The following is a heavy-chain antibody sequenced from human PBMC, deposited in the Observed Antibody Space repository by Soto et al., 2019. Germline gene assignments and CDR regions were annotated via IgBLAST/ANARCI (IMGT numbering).Heavy chain of an antibody. CDR1: GFTFSSYW. V-gene: IGHV3-7*01. CDR2: IKQDGSEK. D-gene: IGHD3-22*01. J-gene: IGHJ6*02. CDR3: ARGGGGYYDSSGYYYPYYYYGMDV. Sequence: EVQLVESGGGLVQPGGSLRLSCAASGFTFSSYWMSWVRQAPGKGLEWVANIKQDGSEKYYVDSVKGRFTISRDNAKNSLYLQMNSLGAEDTAVYYCARGGGGYYDSSGYYYPYYYYGMDVWGQGTTVTVSS.